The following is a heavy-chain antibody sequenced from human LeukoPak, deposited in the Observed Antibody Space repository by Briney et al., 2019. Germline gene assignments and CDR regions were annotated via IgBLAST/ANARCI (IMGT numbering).Heavy chain of an antibody. CDR2: IHHSGTT. Sequence: SEPLSLTCAVHGGSISGYSWSWIRQSPGKGLEWIGEIHHSGTTNYRPSLKSRVTISLDKSKSQFSLTLTSVTAADTAMYYCARQSGTVTPIDYWGQGTLVTVSS. D-gene: IGHD4-17*01. CDR3: ARQSGTVTPIDY. V-gene: IGHV4-34*01. CDR1: GGSISGYS. J-gene: IGHJ4*02.